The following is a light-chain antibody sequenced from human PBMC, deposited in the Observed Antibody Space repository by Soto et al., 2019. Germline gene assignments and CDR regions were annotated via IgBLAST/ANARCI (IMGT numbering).Light chain of an antibody. CDR2: DAS. CDR1: QSVSSSY. CDR3: QQDGSSPRT. Sequence: EIVLTQSPGTLSLSPGERATLSCRASQSVSSSYLAWYQQKPGQAPRLLIYDASRRATGIPDRFSGGGSGTDFTLTISRLEPEEFAVYYCQQDGSSPRTFGQGTKLEIK. J-gene: IGKJ2*01. V-gene: IGKV3-20*01.